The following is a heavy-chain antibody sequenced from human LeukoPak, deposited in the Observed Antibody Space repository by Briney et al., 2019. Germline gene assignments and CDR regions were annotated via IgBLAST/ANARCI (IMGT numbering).Heavy chain of an antibody. Sequence: NSSETLSLTCTVSGGSISSSSYYWSWIRQPAGKGLEWIGSIYTSGSTNYNPSLKSRVTISVDTSKNQFSLKLSSVTAADTAVYYCAGDGGNGAFYYWGQGTLVTVSS. J-gene: IGHJ4*02. D-gene: IGHD4-23*01. CDR2: IYTSGST. CDR1: GGSISSSSYY. CDR3: AGDGGNGAFYY. V-gene: IGHV4-61*02.